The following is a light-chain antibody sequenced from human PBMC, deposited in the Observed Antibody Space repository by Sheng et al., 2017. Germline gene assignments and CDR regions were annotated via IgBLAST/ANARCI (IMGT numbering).Light chain of an antibody. V-gene: IGLV3-1*01. CDR1: KLGDKY. J-gene: IGLJ2*01. CDR2: QDS. CDR3: QAWDSSTAV. Sequence: SYELTQPPSVSVSPGQTASITCSGDKLGDKYACWYHQKPGQSPVLVIYQDSKRPSGIPERFSGSNSGNTATLTISGTQAIDEADYYCQAWDSSTAVFGGGTKVTVL.